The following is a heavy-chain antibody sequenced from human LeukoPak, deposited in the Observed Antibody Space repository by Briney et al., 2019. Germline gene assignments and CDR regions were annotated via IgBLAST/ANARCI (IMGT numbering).Heavy chain of an antibody. J-gene: IGHJ5*02. Sequence: ASVKVSCKASGGTFSSYAISWVRQAPGQGLEWMGGIIPIFGTANYAQKFQGRVTITTDESTGTAYMELSSLRSEDTAVYYCASLRGYSGYARFDPWGQGTLVTVSS. D-gene: IGHD5-12*01. CDR2: IIPIFGTA. V-gene: IGHV1-69*05. CDR1: GGTFSSYA. CDR3: ASLRGYSGYARFDP.